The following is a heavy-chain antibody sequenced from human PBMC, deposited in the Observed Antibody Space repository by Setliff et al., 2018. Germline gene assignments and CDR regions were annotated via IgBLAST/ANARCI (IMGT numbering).Heavy chain of an antibody. J-gene: IGHJ4*02. D-gene: IGHD3-10*01. CDR3: ARESRYYYYYGMDVWGYGVMVRGPTQSGYFDY. CDR2: IYSSGST. Sequence: SETLSLTCTVSGGSISSGDYYWSWIRQPPGKGLEWIGYIYSSGSTYYNPSLKSRVSISVDTSKNQFSLKLSSVTAADTAVYYCARESRYYYYYGMDVWGYGVMVRGPTQSGYFDYWGQGTLVTVSS. CDR1: GGSISSGDYY. V-gene: IGHV4-30-4*08.